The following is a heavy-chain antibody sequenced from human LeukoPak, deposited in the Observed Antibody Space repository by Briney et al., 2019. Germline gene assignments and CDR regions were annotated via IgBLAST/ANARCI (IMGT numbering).Heavy chain of an antibody. D-gene: IGHD5-18*01. CDR3: ARDESGDSYGLY. V-gene: IGHV3-7*05. J-gene: IGHJ4*02. CDR2: INQDGSQK. CDR1: GFTFSSYW. Sequence: GGSLRLSCAVSGFTFSSYWMNWVRQAPGKGLEWVANINQDGSQKYYVDSVKGRFTISRDNAKNSLYLQLNSLRAEDTAVYYCARDESGDSYGLYWGQGTLVTVSS.